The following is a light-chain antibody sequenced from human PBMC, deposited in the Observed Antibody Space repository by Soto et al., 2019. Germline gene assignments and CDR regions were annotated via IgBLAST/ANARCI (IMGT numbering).Light chain of an antibody. CDR2: GAS. Sequence: EIVLTQSPGTLSLSPGERATLSCRASQSVSNNYLAWYQQTPGQAPRLLIYGASNRATGIPDRFSGSGSGTDFTLTSSKLEAEDFAVYYCQQYGSSGTFGQGTKVEIK. CDR3: QQYGSSGT. J-gene: IGKJ1*01. V-gene: IGKV3-20*01. CDR1: QSVSNNY.